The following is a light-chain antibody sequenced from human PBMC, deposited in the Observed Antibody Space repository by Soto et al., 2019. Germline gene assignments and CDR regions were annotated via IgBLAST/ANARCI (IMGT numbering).Light chain of an antibody. J-gene: IGKJ3*01. V-gene: IGKV3-15*01. CDR1: QSVSSN. Sequence: IVMTQPPATLSVSPRERATLSCRASQSVSSNLAWYQQKPGQAPRLLIYGASTRATGIPARFSGSGSGTEFSLTISSLQSEDFAVYYCQQAGTFGPGTKVDIK. CDR3: QQAGT. CDR2: GAS.